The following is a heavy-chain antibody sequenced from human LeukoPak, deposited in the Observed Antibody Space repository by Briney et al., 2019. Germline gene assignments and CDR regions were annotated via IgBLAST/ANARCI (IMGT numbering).Heavy chain of an antibody. D-gene: IGHD3-22*01. J-gene: IGHJ3*02. V-gene: IGHV3-48*01. Sequence: GGSLRLSCAASGFTFSSYSMNWVRQAPGKGLEWVSYISSSSSTIYYADSVKGRFTISRDNAKNSLYLQMNSLRAEDTAVYYCARPKTYYYDSSDAFDIWGQGTMVTVSS. CDR1: GFTFSSYS. CDR2: ISSSSSTI. CDR3: ARPKTYYYDSSDAFDI.